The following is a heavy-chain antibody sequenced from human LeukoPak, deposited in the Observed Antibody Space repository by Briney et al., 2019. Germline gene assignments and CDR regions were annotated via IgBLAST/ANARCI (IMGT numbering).Heavy chain of an antibody. V-gene: IGHV1-3*01. CDR2: INAGNGNT. CDR3: ARVLDIVSGYGMDV. CDR1: GYTFTRYA. D-gene: IGHD5-12*01. J-gene: IGHJ6*04. Sequence: ASVKVSCKASGYTFTRYAMHWVRQAPGQRHENMGWINAGNGNTKYSQKFQGRVTITRDTSASTAYMELSSLRSEDTAVYYSARVLDIVSGYGMDVWGKGTTVTVSS.